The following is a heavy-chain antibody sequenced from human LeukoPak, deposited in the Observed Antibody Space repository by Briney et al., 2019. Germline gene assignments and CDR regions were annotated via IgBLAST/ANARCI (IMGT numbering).Heavy chain of an antibody. V-gene: IGHV3-15*01. D-gene: IGHD3-3*01. CDR3: ATVGVASSTRAFDI. CDR1: GSLFNNAW. J-gene: IGHJ3*02. CDR2: RKSKTDGGTT. Sequence: GGSLRLSCAVSGSLFNNAWTSWDRQMQGKGRGWVGRRKSKTDGGTTDYAAPVKGRFTISRDDSINTLYLQMNSLKTDDTAVYYCATVGVASSTRAFDIWGQGTMVTVST.